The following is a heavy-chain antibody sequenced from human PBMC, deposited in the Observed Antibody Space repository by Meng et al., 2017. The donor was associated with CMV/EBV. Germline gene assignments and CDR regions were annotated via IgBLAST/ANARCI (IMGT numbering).Heavy chain of an antibody. V-gene: IGHV1-69*05. CDR3: ARDQTIHQQLGDGGFDP. CDR1: GGTFSSYA. J-gene: IGHJ5*02. Sequence: SVRVSCKASGGTFSSYAISWVRQAPGQGLEWMGGIIPIFGTANYAQKFQGRVTITTDESTSTAYMELSSLRSEDTAVYYCARDQTIHQQLGDGGFDPWGQGTLVTVSS. D-gene: IGHD6-13*01. CDR2: IIPIFGTA.